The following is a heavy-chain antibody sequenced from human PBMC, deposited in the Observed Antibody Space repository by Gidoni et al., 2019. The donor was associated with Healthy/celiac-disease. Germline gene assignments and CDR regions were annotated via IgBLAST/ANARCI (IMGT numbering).Heavy chain of an antibody. CDR1: GLTFSSYA. J-gene: IGHJ4*02. D-gene: IGHD6-19*01. V-gene: IGHV3-30-3*01. CDR3: AREFGLGPGSVAGNPQDY. Sequence: QVQLVASGGGVVPPGRSVRISCAASGLTFSSYAMHWVRQAPGKGLEWVAVISYDGSNKYYADSVKGRFTISRDNSKNTLYLQMNSLRAEDTAVYYCAREFGLGPGSVAGNPQDYWGQGTLVTVSS. CDR2: ISYDGSNK.